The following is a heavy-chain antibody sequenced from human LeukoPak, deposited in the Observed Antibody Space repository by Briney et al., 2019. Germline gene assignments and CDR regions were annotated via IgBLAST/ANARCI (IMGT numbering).Heavy chain of an antibody. CDR3: ARVRGVAPGYGIAAAGRHPGYYYYYYMDV. Sequence: ASVKVSCKASGYTFTGYYMHWVRQAPGQGLEWMGWINPNSGGTDYAQKFQGRVTMTRDTSISTAYMELSRLRSDDTAVYYCARVRGVAPGYGIAAAGRHPGYYYYYYMDVWGKGTTVTISS. V-gene: IGHV1-2*02. J-gene: IGHJ6*03. CDR1: GYTFTGYY. CDR2: INPNSGGT. D-gene: IGHD6-13*01.